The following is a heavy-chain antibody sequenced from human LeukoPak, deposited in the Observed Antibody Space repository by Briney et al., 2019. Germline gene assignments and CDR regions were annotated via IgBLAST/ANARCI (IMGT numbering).Heavy chain of an antibody. V-gene: IGHV4-31*02. CDR1: GFTFSSYE. J-gene: IGHJ4*02. CDR2: IYYSGST. CDR3: ARDDRYCSGGSCYSLSL. D-gene: IGHD2-15*01. Sequence: LRLSCAASGFTFSSYEMNWVRQHPGKGLEWIGYIYYSGSTYYNPSLKSRVTISVDTSKNQFSLKLSSVTAADTAVYYCARDDRYCSGGSCYSLSLWGQGTLVTVSS.